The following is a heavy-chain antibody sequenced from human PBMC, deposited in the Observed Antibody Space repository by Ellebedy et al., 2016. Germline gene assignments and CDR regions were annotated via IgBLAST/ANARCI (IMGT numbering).Heavy chain of an antibody. CDR2: ISYDGSNK. D-gene: IGHD2-15*01. J-gene: IGHJ4*02. CDR1: GFTFFSYG. V-gene: IGHV3-30*03. Sequence: GGSLRLSXAASGFTFFSYGMHWVRQAPGKGLEWVAVISYDGSNKYYADSVKGRFTISRDNSKNTLYMQMNSLRAEDTAVYYCSRGWSHFDYWGQGTLVTVSS. CDR3: SRGWSHFDY.